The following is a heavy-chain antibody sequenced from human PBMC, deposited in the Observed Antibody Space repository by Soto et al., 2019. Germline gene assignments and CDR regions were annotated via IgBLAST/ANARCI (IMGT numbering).Heavy chain of an antibody. V-gene: IGHV3-30*18. J-gene: IGHJ6*02. D-gene: IGHD1-1*01. CDR1: GFTFSNYG. Sequence: VGSLRLSCAASGFTFSNYGMHWVRQTPGKGLEWVALILYDGSNKYYADSVKGRFTISRDNSKNTLYLQVSSLRAEDTAVYYCAKSRDAYNFYFYYGMDVWGQGTSVTVSS. CDR2: ILYDGSNK. CDR3: AKSRDAYNFYFYYGMDV.